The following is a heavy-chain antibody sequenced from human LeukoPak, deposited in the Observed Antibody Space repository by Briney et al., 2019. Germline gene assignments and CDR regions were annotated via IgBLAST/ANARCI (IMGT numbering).Heavy chain of an antibody. CDR2: IHYSGST. V-gene: IGHV4-59*01. Sequence: SETLSLTCTVSGGSISSYYWSWIRQPPGKGLEWIGYIHYSGSTNYNPSLKSRVTISVDTSKNQFSLKLSSVTAADTAAYYCARGRRAAAGTGWFDPWGQGTLVTVSS. CDR3: ARGRRAAAGTGWFDP. D-gene: IGHD6-13*01. CDR1: GGSISSYY. J-gene: IGHJ5*02.